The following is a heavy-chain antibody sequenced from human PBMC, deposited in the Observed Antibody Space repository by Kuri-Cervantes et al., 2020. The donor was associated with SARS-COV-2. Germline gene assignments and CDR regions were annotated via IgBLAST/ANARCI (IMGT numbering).Heavy chain of an antibody. Sequence: SETLSLTCAVYGGSFSGYYWSWIRQPPGKGLEWIGEINRSGSTNYNPSLKSRVTISVDTSKNQFSLKLSSVTAADTAVYYCARRRRNDFWSGYYPYYFDYWGQGTLVTVSS. J-gene: IGHJ4*02. D-gene: IGHD3-3*01. CDR1: GGSFSGYY. CDR3: ARRRRNDFWSGYYPYYFDY. CDR2: INRSGST. V-gene: IGHV4-34*01.